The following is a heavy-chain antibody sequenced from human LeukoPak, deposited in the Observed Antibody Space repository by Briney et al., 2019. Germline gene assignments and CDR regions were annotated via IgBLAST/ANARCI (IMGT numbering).Heavy chain of an antibody. CDR2: IYHSGST. D-gene: IGHD3-22*01. V-gene: IGHV4-38-2*02. J-gene: IGHJ1*01. Sequence: SETLSLTCTVSGYSISSGYYWGWIRQPPGKGLEWIGSIYHSGSTYYNPSLKSRVTISVDTSKNQFSLKLSSVTAADTAVYYCARDLLFEVGYYYDSRGQFQHWGQGTLVTVSS. CDR1: GYSISSGYY. CDR3: ARDLLFEVGYYYDSRGQFQH.